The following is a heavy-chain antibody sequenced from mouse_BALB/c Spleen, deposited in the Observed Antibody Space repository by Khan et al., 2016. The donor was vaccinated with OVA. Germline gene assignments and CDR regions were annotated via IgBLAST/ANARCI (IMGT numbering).Heavy chain of an antibody. J-gene: IGHJ2*01. CDR1: GYSFTSYW. Sequence: EVQLQQSGTVLARPGASVKMSCKASGYSFTSYWMHWVKQRPGLGLEWIGALYPGISDTRYNQKFKGKAKLTAVTSASTAYMELSSLTNDDSAVYYCTRSYDSYYFDYWGQGTLLTVSS. V-gene: IGHV1-5*01. CDR2: LYPGISDT. CDR3: TRSYDSYYFDY. D-gene: IGHD2-4*01.